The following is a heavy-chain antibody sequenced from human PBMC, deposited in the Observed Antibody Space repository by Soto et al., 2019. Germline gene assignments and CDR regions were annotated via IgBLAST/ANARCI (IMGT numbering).Heavy chain of an antibody. CDR1: GDSFSDYY. J-gene: IGHJ4*02. V-gene: IGHV4-34*02. CDR3: AKGRGID. D-gene: IGHD6-13*01. CDR2: INHNGGT. Sequence: QVRLQQWGPGLLKPSETLSLTCAVYGDSFSDYYWTWIRQPPGKGLEWIGDINHNGGTNYNPSLKSRVTISVDTSKNQFSLKLSSVTAADTAVYYCAKGRGIDWGQGTLVTVSS.